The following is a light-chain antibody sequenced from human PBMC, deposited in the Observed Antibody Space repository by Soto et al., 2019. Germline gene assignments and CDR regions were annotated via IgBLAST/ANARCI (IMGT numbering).Light chain of an antibody. J-gene: IGLJ2*01. CDR3: QSYDSSLSDVV. V-gene: IGLV1-40*01. Sequence: QSVLTQPPSVSGASGQAVTISCTGTNSNIGAGYDVHWYQQLPGKAPKLLIFGNTNRPSGVPDRFSGSRSGTSASLSISGLQADDEGDYYCQSYDSSLSDVVFGGGTKLTVL. CDR2: GNT. CDR1: NSNIGAGYD.